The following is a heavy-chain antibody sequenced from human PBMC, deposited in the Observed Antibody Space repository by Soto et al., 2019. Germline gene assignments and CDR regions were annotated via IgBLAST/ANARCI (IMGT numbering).Heavy chain of an antibody. Sequence: SVKVSCKASGGTFSRYAISWVRQAPGQGLEWMGGIIPIFGTANYAQKFQGRVTITADESTSTAYMELSSLRSEDTAVYYCAREDRTTGTTPSFFDYWGQGTLVTVSS. CDR3: AREDRTTGTTPSFFDY. J-gene: IGHJ4*02. CDR2: IIPIFGTA. V-gene: IGHV1-69*13. CDR1: GGTFSRYA. D-gene: IGHD1-1*01.